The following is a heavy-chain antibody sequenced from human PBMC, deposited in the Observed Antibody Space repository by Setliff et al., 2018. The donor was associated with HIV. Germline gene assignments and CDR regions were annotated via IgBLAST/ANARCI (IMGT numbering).Heavy chain of an antibody. V-gene: IGHV1-18*01. J-gene: IGHJ3*02. CDR3: ARDVSGSYHLDAFDI. CDR2: ISVYNDDT. Sequence: ASVKVSCKASGYTFSNYAISWVRQAPGRGLEWMGWISVYNDDTSYAQKFQGRVTMTTDTSTGTAYMELRSLRSDDTAMYYCARDVSGSYHLDAFDIWGQGTMVTVPS. D-gene: IGHD1-26*01. CDR1: GYTFSNYA.